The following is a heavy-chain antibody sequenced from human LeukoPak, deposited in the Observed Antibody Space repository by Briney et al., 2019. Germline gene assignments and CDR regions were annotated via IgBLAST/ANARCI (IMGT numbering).Heavy chain of an antibody. Sequence: PGGSLRLSCTASGFTFCSYSMNWVRQAPGKGLEWVASISGSGSYTYYADSVKGRFTISRDGAKNSLFLQMNNLRAEDTAVYYCAKDLVEISMVGYFDYWGQGTLVSVSS. CDR3: AKDLVEISMVGYFDY. D-gene: IGHD5-12*01. V-gene: IGHV3-21*01. CDR1: GFTFCSYS. CDR2: ISGSGSYT. J-gene: IGHJ4*02.